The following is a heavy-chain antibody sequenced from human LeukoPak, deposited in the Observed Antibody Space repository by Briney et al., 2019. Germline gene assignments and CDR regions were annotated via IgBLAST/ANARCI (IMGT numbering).Heavy chain of an antibody. Sequence: SETLSLTCTVSGGSISSYYWSWIRQPPGKGLEWIGYIYYSGSTNYNPSLKSRVTISVDTSKNQFSLKLSSVTAADTAVYYCASAPPTAAAGPLNFDYWGQGTLVTVSS. D-gene: IGHD6-13*01. CDR1: GGSISSYY. CDR3: ASAPPTAAAGPLNFDY. CDR2: IYYSGST. J-gene: IGHJ4*02. V-gene: IGHV4-59*12.